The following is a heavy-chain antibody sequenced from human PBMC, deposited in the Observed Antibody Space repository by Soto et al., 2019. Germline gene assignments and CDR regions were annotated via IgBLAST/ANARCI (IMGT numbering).Heavy chain of an antibody. V-gene: IGHV3-33*01. D-gene: IGHD5-18*01. J-gene: IGHJ4*02. CDR1: GFTFSSYG. CDR3: ARDYSSYGTFDY. CDR2: IWYDGSYK. Sequence: GGSLRLSCAASGFTFSSYGMHWVRQAPGTGLEWVALIWYDGSYKYYAESVKGRFTISRDNSKNTLYLQLNSLRDEDTAVYYCARDYSSYGTFDYWGQGTLVTVSS.